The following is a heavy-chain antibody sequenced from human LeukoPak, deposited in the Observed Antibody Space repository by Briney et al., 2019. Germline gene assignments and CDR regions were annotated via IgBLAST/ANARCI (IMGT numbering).Heavy chain of an antibody. J-gene: IGHJ6*03. CDR3: ARPPRSGYAAYYMVV. Sequence: ASVKVSCKASGYTFISYDINWVRQATGQGLEWMGWMNPNSGNTGYAQKFQGRVTITRNTSISTAYMELRSLRSEDTAVYYCARPPRSGYAAYYMVVWGKGTTVTVSS. D-gene: IGHD3-22*01. CDR2: MNPNSGNT. CDR1: GYTFISYD. V-gene: IGHV1-8*03.